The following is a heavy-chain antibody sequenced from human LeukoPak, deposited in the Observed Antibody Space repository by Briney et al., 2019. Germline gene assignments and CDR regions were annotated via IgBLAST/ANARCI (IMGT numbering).Heavy chain of an antibody. CDR1: GFSLRTSGMC. D-gene: IGHD5-24*01. V-gene: IGHV2-70*11. CDR3: ARIRRDYFFDY. J-gene: IGHJ4*02. CDR2: IDWSDDK. Sequence: SGPALVKPTQTLTLTCSFSGFSLRTSGMCVAWIRQPPGKALEWLARIDWSDDKYYSASLETRLTISKDTSKNQVVLTMTNMDPVDTATYYCARIRRDYFFDYWGQGALVTVSS.